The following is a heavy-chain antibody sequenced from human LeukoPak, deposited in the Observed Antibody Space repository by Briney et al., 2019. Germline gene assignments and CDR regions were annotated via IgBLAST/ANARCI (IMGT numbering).Heavy chain of an antibody. J-gene: IGHJ3*02. CDR1: GYTFTSYG. CDR2: ISSYNGNT. Sequence: ASVKVSCKASGYTFTSYGISWVRQAPGQGLEWMGWISSYNGNTNYAQKLQGRVIMTTDTSTSTAYMELRSLRSDDTAVYYCARDLKHYYDSSGYYSQTPIDAFDIWGQGTMVTVSS. CDR3: ARDLKHYYDSSGYYSQTPIDAFDI. V-gene: IGHV1-18*01. D-gene: IGHD3-22*01.